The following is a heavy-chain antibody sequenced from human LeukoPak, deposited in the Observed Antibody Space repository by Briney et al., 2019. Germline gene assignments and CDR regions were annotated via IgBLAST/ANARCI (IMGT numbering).Heavy chain of an antibody. V-gene: IGHV4-59*08. CDR2: IYHSGST. Sequence: SETLSLTCTVSGGSFSTYYWSWIRQPPGKGLEWIGTIYHSGSTYYNPSLKSRVTISVDTSKNQFSLKLSSVTAADTAVYYCARGYSSSWYFNWFDPWGQGTLVTVSS. CDR1: GGSFSTYY. J-gene: IGHJ5*02. CDR3: ARGYSSSWYFNWFDP. D-gene: IGHD6-13*01.